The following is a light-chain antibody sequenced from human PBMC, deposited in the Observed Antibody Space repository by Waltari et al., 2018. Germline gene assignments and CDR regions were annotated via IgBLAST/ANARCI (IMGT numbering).Light chain of an antibody. CDR3: MQSLQSLWT. J-gene: IGKJ1*01. V-gene: IGKV2-28*01. CDR1: QSLLHRNGNNN. Sequence: DIVVTQSPLSLPVTPGEPASIPCRSSQSLLHRNGNNNLDWYLQKPGQSPQLLIYLGSNRASGVPDRFSGSGSGTDFTLRISRVEAEDVGVYYCMQSLQSLWTFGPGTKVEIK. CDR2: LGS.